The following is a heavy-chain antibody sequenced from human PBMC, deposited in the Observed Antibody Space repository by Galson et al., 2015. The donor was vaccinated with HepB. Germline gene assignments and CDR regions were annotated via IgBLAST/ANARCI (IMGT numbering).Heavy chain of an antibody. CDR3: ARGRPLVVVAATPVGGFDP. CDR2: IYYSGST. V-gene: IGHV4-61*01. CDR1: GGSVSSGSYY. Sequence: QVQLQESGPGLVKPSETLSLTCTVSGGSVSSGSYYWSWIRPPPGKGLEWIGYIYYSGSTNYNPSLKSRVTISVDTSKNQFSLKLSSVTAADTAVYYCARGRPLVVVAATPVGGFDPWGQGTLVTVSS. D-gene: IGHD2-15*01. J-gene: IGHJ5*02.